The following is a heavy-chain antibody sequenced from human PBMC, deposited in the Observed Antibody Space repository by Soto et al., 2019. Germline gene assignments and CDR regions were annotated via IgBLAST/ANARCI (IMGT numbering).Heavy chain of an antibody. D-gene: IGHD3-3*01. V-gene: IGHV4-30-4*01. CDR3: AGATIFGVVIFDY. CDR1: GGSISSGDYY. J-gene: IGHJ4*02. Sequence: QVQLQESGPGLVKPSQTLSLTCTVSGGSISSGDYYWSWIRQPPGKGLEWIGYIYYSGSTYYNPSLKSRVTISVVTFKNQFSLKLSSLTAAHTVVYYCAGATIFGVVIFDYRGQGTLVTVSS. CDR2: IYYSGST.